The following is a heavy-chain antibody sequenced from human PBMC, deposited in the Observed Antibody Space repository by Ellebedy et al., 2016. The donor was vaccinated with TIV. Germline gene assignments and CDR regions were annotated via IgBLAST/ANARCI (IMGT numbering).Heavy chain of an antibody. V-gene: IGHV1-46*01. CDR3: AAADPENDILTGYYKAGWLYAFDI. CDR1: GYTFTGYY. D-gene: IGHD3-9*01. CDR2: INPSGGST. Sequence: ASVKVSXXASGYTFTGYYMHWVRQAPGQGLEWMGIINPSGGSTSYAQKFQGRVTMTRDTSTSTVYMELSSLRSEDTAVYYCAAADPENDILTGYYKAGWLYAFDIWGQGTMVTVSS. J-gene: IGHJ3*02.